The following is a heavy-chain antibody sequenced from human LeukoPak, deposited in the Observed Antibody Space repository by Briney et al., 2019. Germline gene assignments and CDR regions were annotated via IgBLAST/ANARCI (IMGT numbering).Heavy chain of an antibody. V-gene: IGHV3-48*03. CDR3: ARGDFWSGYSLWFDP. J-gene: IGHJ5*02. CDR1: GFTFSSYE. CDR2: ISSSGSTI. Sequence: PGGSLRLSCAASGFTFSSYEMNWVRQAPGKGLGWVSYISSSGSTIYYADSVKGRFTISRDNAKNSLYLQMNSLRAEDTAVYYCARGDFWSGYSLWFDPWGQGTLVTVSS. D-gene: IGHD3-3*01.